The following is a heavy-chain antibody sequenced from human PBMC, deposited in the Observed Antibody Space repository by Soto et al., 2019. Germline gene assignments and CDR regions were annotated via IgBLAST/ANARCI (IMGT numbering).Heavy chain of an antibody. CDR1: GYTFTGYF. V-gene: IGHV1-2*04. D-gene: IGHD6-19*01. CDR3: AREGYSSGWYWYY. J-gene: IGHJ4*02. Sequence: VASVKACCKASGYTFTGYFMDWVRPAPGQGLEWMGWINPNSGGTNYAQKFQGWVTMTRDTSISTAYMELSRLRSDDTAVYYCAREGYSSGWYWYYWGQGTLVTVSS. CDR2: INPNSGGT.